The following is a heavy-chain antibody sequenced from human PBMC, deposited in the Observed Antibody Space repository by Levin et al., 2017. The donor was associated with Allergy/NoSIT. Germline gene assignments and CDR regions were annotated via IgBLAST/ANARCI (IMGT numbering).Heavy chain of an antibody. CDR1: GGSISSSNW. J-gene: IGHJ5*02. D-gene: IGHD3-10*01. CDR3: ARGTGSGSYYSWFDP. Sequence: SETLSLTCAVSGGSISSSNWWSWVRQPPGKGLEWIGEIYHSGSTNYNPSLKSRVTISVDKSKNQFSLKLSSVTAADTAVYYCARGTGSGSYYSWFDPWGQGTLVTVSS. CDR2: IYHSGST. V-gene: IGHV4-4*02.